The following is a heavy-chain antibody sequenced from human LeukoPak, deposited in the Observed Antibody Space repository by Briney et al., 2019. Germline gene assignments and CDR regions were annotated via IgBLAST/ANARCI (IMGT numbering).Heavy chain of an antibody. CDR2: IKEDGSQE. Sequence: PGGSLRLSCAASGFTFSNYWMTWVRQAPGKGLEWVADIKEDGSQENYVDSVRGRFTISRDNAKNSLYLQMNSLRAEDTAVYYCAREHSTCWDDDYFDYWGQGTLVTVSS. D-gene: IGHD6-13*01. CDR3: AREHSTCWDDDYFDY. J-gene: IGHJ4*02. V-gene: IGHV3-7*01. CDR1: GFTFSNYW.